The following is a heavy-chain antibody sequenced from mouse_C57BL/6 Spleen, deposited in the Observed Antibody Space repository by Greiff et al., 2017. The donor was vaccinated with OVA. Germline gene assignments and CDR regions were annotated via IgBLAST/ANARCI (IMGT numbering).Heavy chain of an antibody. D-gene: IGHD1-1*01. V-gene: IGHV1-64*01. J-gene: IGHJ3*01. CDR3: AVDYYGRGFAY. Sequence: QVQLQQPGAELVKPGASVKLSCKASGYTFTSYWMHWVKQRPGQGLEWIGMIHPNSGSTNYNEKFKSKPTLTVDKSSSTAYMQLSSLTSEDSAVYYCAVDYYGRGFAYWGQGTLVTVSA. CDR2: IHPNSGST. CDR1: GYTFTSYW.